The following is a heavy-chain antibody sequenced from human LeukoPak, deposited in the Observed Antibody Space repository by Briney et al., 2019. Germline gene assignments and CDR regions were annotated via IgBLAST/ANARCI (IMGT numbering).Heavy chain of an antibody. D-gene: IGHD3-16*02. CDR1: GFTFSSYA. Sequence: PGGSLRLSCAAFGFTFSSYAMHWVRQAPGKGLEWVAVISYDGSNKYYADSVKGRFTISRDNSKNTLYLQMNSLRAEDTAVYYCARALVGPFDYWGQGTLVTVSS. V-gene: IGHV3-30*04. CDR3: ARALVGPFDY. CDR2: ISYDGSNK. J-gene: IGHJ4*02.